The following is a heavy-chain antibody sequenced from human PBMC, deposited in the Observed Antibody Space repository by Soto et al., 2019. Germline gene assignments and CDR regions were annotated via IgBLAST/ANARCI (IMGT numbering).Heavy chain of an antibody. V-gene: IGHV1-46*01. CDR1: GYTLTSYY. J-gene: IGHJ3*02. CDR2: INPSGGST. Sequence: ASVKVSCKASGYTLTSYYMHWVRQAPGQGLEWMGIINPSGGSTSYAQKFQGRVTMTRDTSTSTVYMELSSLRSEDTAVYYCARDQVPYYYDSSDPVDAFDIWGQGTMVTVSS. CDR3: ARDQVPYYYDSSDPVDAFDI. D-gene: IGHD3-22*01.